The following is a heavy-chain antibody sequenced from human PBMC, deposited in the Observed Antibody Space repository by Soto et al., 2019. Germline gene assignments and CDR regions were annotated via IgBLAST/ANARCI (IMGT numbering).Heavy chain of an antibody. CDR2: ISASGSRT. CDR1: GFTFNNYA. V-gene: IGHV3-23*01. J-gene: IGHJ3*01. Sequence: GGSLRLSCAASGFTFNNYAMSWVRQAPGKGLEWVSGISASGSRTFYADSVKGRFTVSRDFSKNTLSLQMDSLRAEDTAVYFCGKDPNGDYVGGFEFWGPGTMVTVSS. CDR3: GKDPNGDYVGGFEF. D-gene: IGHD4-17*01.